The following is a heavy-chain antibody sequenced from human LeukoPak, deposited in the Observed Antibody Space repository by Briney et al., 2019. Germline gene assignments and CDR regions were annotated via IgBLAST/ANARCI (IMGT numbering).Heavy chain of an antibody. Sequence: SVKVSCKASGGTFSSYAISWVRPAPGQGLEWMGGIIPIFGTANYAQKFQGRVTITADESTSTAYMELSSLRSEDTAVYYSAIPRGTNGDYKYYYYGMDVWGQGTTVTVSS. J-gene: IGHJ6*02. CDR2: IIPIFGTA. CDR1: GGTFSSYA. CDR3: AIPRGTNGDYKYYYYGMDV. V-gene: IGHV1-69*13. D-gene: IGHD4-17*01.